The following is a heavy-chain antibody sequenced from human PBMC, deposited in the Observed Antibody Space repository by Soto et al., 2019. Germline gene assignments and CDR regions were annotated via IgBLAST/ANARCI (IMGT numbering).Heavy chain of an antibody. V-gene: IGHV4-39*01. J-gene: IGHJ4*02. Sequence: PSETLSLTCTVSGCSISSSSYYWGWIRQPPGKGLEWIGSIYYSGSTYYNPSLKSRVTISVDTSKNQFPLKLSSVTAADTAVYYCASPSDSPHGFDYWGQGTLVTVSS. D-gene: IGHD2-21*02. CDR2: IYYSGST. CDR3: ASPSDSPHGFDY. CDR1: GCSISSSSYY.